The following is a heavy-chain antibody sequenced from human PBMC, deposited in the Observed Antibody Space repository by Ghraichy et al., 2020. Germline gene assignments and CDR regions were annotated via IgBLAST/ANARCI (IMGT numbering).Heavy chain of an antibody. CDR2: IYYSGST. V-gene: IGHV4-39*01. CDR3: ARLFWTSHCFDY. CDR1: GGSISSSSYY. J-gene: IGHJ4*02. D-gene: IGHD3/OR15-3a*01. Sequence: SETLSLTCTVSGGSISSSSYYWGWIRQPPGKGLEWIGSIYYSGSTYYNPSLKSRVTISVDTSKNQFSLKLSSVTAADTAVYYCARLFWTSHCFDYWGQGTLVTVSS.